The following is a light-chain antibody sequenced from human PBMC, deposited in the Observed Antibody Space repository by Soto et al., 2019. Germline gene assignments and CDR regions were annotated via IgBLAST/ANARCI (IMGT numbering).Light chain of an antibody. V-gene: IGKV1-5*01. CDR3: QQYNRYGT. Sequence: DIQMTQSPSTLSASVGDRVTITCRASQSIGSSLAWYQQKPGKGPKLLIYDASTLESGVPSRFSGSGFGTEFALTISSLQPDDFATFYCQQYNRYGTFGQGTKLELK. CDR2: DAS. CDR1: QSIGSS. J-gene: IGKJ2*01.